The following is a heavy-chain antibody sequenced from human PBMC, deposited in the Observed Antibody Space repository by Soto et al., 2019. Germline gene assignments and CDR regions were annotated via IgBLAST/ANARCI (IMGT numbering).Heavy chain of an antibody. CDR2: INEDGAVR. Sequence: EVQLVGSGGGLVQPGGSLRLSCEASGFTFGNCWMNWVRQAPGKGLEWVANINEDGAVRRCVDSVKGRFTISRDNARKSLFLQMNSLRAEDSSVYYCASWCTSGNYWGQGTLVTVSS. D-gene: IGHD2-2*01. V-gene: IGHV3-7*01. CDR3: ASWCTSGNY. J-gene: IGHJ4*02. CDR1: GFTFGNCW.